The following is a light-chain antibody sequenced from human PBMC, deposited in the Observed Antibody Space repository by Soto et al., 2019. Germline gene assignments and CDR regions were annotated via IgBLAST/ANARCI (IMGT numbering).Light chain of an antibody. Sequence: QSALTQPPSASGTPGQRVTISCSGSSSNIGSNTVNWYQQLPGTAPKLLIYSNNQRPSGVPDRFSGSKSGTSASLAISGLQSEDEADYYCAAWDDSLNGPGVFGGGTKVTV. J-gene: IGLJ3*02. V-gene: IGLV1-44*01. CDR1: SSNIGSNT. CDR2: SNN. CDR3: AAWDDSLNGPGV.